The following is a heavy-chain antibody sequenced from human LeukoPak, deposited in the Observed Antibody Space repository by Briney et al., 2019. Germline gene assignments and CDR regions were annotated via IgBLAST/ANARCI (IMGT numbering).Heavy chain of an antibody. J-gene: IGHJ4*02. CDR2: IWYDGSNK. D-gene: IGHD5-12*01. Sequence: PGRSLRLSCAASGFTFSSYGMHWVRQAPGKGLEWVAVIWYDGSNKYYADSVKGRFTISRDNSKNTLYLQMNSLRAEDTAVYYCARGDTGYSGYDRTFVSLDYWGQGTLVTVSS. CDR3: ARGDTGYSGYDRTFVSLDY. V-gene: IGHV3-33*01. CDR1: GFTFSSYG.